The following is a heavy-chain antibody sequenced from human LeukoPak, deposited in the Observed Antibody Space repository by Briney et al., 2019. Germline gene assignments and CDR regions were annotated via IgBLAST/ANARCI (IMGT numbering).Heavy chain of an antibody. Sequence: GGSLRPSCAASGFTFSTYSMNWVRQAPGKGLEWVSYISDSSSTIYYADSVKGRFTISRDNAKNSLYLQMHTLRAEDTAVYYCARDLTSSWYGFDYWGQGTLVTVSS. J-gene: IGHJ4*02. D-gene: IGHD6-13*01. CDR1: GFTFSTYS. CDR2: ISDSSSTI. V-gene: IGHV3-48*01. CDR3: ARDLTSSWYGFDY.